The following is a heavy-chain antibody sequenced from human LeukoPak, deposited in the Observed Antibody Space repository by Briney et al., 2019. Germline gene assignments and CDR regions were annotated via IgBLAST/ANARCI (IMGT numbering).Heavy chain of an antibody. D-gene: IGHD3-10*01. Sequence: GESLKISCKASGYTFTDYWIGWVRQMPGKGLEWMGIIYPGDSDTRYTPSFQGHVTISADTSFSTAYLQWSSLTASDTAIYYCARRAEGFNRVFVYWGQGTLVTVSS. CDR1: GYTFTDYW. V-gene: IGHV5-51*01. J-gene: IGHJ4*02. CDR3: ARRAEGFNRVFVY. CDR2: IYPGDSDT.